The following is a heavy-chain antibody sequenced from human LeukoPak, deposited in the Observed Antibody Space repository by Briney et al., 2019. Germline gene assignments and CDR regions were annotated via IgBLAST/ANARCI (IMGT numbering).Heavy chain of an antibody. J-gene: IGHJ2*01. CDR1: GYTFTSYY. D-gene: IGHD3-22*01. Sequence: GASVKVSCKASGYTFTSYYMHWVRQAPGQGLEWMGIINPSGGSTSYAQKFQGRVTMTRDTSTSTVYMELSSLRSEDTAVYYCARDSASYYDSSGYYYWGDNWYFDLWGRGTLVTVSS. CDR3: ARDSASYYDSSGYYYWGDNWYFDL. V-gene: IGHV1-46*01. CDR2: INPSGGST.